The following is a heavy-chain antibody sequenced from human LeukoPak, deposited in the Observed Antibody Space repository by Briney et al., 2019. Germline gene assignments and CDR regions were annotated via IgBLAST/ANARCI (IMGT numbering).Heavy chain of an antibody. Sequence: SETLSLTCTVSGGSISSGGYYWSWIRQHPGKGLEWIGYIYNSGSTYYNPSLKSRVTISVDMSKNQFSLKVGSVTAADTAVYYCARAGSHYEAFDIWGQGTMVNVSS. V-gene: IGHV4-31*03. CDR1: GGSISSGGYY. D-gene: IGHD1-26*01. CDR3: ARAGSHYEAFDI. CDR2: IYNSGST. J-gene: IGHJ3*02.